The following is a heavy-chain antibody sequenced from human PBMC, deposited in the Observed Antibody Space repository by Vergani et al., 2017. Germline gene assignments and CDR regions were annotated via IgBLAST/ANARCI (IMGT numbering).Heavy chain of an antibody. Sequence: QVQLVQSGAEVKKPGASVKVSCKASGGTFSSYAISWVRQAPGQGLEWMGRIIPILVIANYAQKFQGRVTITADKSTSTAYMELSSLRSEDTAVYYCASNYDSSGYYYGGWFDPWGQGTLVTVSS. J-gene: IGHJ5*02. V-gene: IGHV1-69*04. CDR3: ASNYDSSGYYYGGWFDP. CDR2: IIPILVIA. D-gene: IGHD3-22*01. CDR1: GGTFSSYA.